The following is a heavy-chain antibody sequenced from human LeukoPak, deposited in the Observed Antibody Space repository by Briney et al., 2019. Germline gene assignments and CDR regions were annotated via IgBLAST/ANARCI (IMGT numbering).Heavy chain of an antibody. Sequence: NPSETLSLTCTVSGGSISSSSYYWGWIRQPPGKGLEWIGSIYYSGSTYYNPSLKSRVTISVDTSKNQFSLKLSPVTAADTAVYYCAIAINHDATRAFDISGQGTMVTVSS. V-gene: IGHV4-39*01. CDR3: AIAINHDATRAFDI. D-gene: IGHD2-15*01. CDR2: IYYSGST. J-gene: IGHJ3*02. CDR1: GGSISSSSYY.